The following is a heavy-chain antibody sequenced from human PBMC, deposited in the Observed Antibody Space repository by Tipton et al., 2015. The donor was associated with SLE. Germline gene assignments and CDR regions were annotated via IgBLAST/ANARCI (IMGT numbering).Heavy chain of an antibody. Sequence: TLSLTCAVSGYSISSGYYWGWIRLPPGKGLEWIGSIYHSGSTYYNPSLKSRVTISVDTSKNQFSLKLSSVTAADTAVYYCARLTSGYYPSDYWGQGTLVTVSS. CDR1: GYSISSGYY. J-gene: IGHJ4*02. V-gene: IGHV4-38-2*01. D-gene: IGHD3-22*01. CDR2: IYHSGST. CDR3: ARLTSGYYPSDY.